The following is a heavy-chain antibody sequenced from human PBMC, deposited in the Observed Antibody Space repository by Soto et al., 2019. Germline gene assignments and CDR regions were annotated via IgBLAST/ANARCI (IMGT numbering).Heavy chain of an antibody. CDR2: ISGSGGST. V-gene: IGHV3-23*01. CDR3: AKLLSVAGNYYYYYGMDV. Sequence: GGSLRLSCAASGFTFSSYAMSWVRQAPGKGLEWVSAISGSGGSTYYADSVKGRFTISRDNSKNTLYLQMNSLRAEDTAVYYCAKLLSVAGNYYYYYGMDVWGQGTTVTVSS. J-gene: IGHJ6*02. CDR1: GFTFSSYA. D-gene: IGHD6-19*01.